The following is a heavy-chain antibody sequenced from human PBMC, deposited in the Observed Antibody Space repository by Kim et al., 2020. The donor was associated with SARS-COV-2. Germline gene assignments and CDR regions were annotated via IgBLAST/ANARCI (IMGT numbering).Heavy chain of an antibody. CDR3: ALTAPGYPSDY. CDR1: GGSFRNSNYY. CDR2: IYKSGST. V-gene: IGHV4-39*01. Sequence: SETLSLTCAVSGGSFRNSNYYWGWIRQPPGKGLEWIGSIYKSGSTYYNPSLKSRVTISVDTSKNQFSLRLTSVTAADTAVYYCALTAPGYPSDYWGQGTLVTVSS. D-gene: IGHD6-13*01. J-gene: IGHJ4*02.